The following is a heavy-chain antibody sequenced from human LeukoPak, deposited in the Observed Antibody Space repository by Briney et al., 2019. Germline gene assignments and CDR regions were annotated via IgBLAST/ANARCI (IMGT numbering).Heavy chain of an antibody. D-gene: IGHD1-14*01. CDR1: GFTFTSFP. CDR3: ASEMTNRYYFDY. V-gene: IGHV3-30*04. J-gene: IGHJ4*02. CDR2: ISSDGSNE. Sequence: PGGSLRLSSAASGFTFTSFPMHWVRQAPGKGLEWVAIISSDGSNEYYADSVQGRFTISRDNSKNTLYLQMNSLRAEDTAVYYCASEMTNRYYFDYWGQGSLVTVSS.